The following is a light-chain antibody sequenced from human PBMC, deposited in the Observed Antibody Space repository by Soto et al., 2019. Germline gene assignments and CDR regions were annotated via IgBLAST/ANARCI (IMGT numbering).Light chain of an antibody. CDR3: SSYTTSSPWV. Sequence: QSALTQPASVSGSPGQSITISCTGTSSDVGGYDYVSWYQQHPGKAPKLMIYVVSNRPSGVSNRFSGSKSGNTASLTISGLQAEDEADYYCSSYTTSSPWVFGGGTKVTVL. J-gene: IGLJ3*02. CDR1: SSDVGGYDY. V-gene: IGLV2-14*01. CDR2: VVS.